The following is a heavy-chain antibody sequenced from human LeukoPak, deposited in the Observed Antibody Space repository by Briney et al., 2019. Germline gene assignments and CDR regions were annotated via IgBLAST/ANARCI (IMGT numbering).Heavy chain of an antibody. CDR3: AKEGSQYASSWFDH. CDR1: GFTFSSYG. CDR2: ISHDGTVT. V-gene: IGHV3-30*18. D-gene: IGHD2-2*01. J-gene: IGHJ5*02. Sequence: PGRSLILSCAASGFTFSSYGMQWVRQAPGMGPEWVSVISHDGTVTHYADSVKGRFTISRDSSTNRLYLQMDSLGTEDTAVYYCAKEGSQYASSWFDHWGQGTLVTVSS.